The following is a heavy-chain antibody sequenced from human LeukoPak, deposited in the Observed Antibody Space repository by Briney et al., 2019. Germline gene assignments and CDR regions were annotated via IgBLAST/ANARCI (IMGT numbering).Heavy chain of an antibody. J-gene: IGHJ4*02. V-gene: IGHV3-23*01. Sequence: GGSLRLSCATSGFTFSNYAMSWVRQAPGKGLEWVSIISDSAVGTYYTDSVKGRFTISRDNSKNTLYLQMNSLRAEDTAIYYCAKDYYSSTSCPQKDWGQGTLVTVSS. CDR2: ISDSAVGT. CDR1: GFTFSNYA. D-gene: IGHD2-2*01. CDR3: AKDYYSSTSCPQKD.